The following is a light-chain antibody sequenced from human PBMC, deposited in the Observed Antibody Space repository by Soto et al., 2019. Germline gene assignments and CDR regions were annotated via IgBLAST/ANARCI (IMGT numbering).Light chain of an antibody. CDR3: QTWGTGIVV. CDR1: SGHSSYA. V-gene: IGLV4-69*01. J-gene: IGLJ2*01. CDR2: LNSDGSH. Sequence: QSVLTQSPSASASLGASVKLTCTLSSGHSSYAIAWHQQQPEKGPQYLMKLNSDGSHTKGDKIPNRFSGSSSGAERYLTISSLQSEDEADYYCQTWGTGIVVFGGGTKLTVL.